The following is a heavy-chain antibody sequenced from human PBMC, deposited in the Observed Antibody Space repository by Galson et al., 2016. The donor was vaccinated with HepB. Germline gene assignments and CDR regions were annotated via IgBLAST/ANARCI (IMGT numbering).Heavy chain of an antibody. CDR2: IGGSGGSA. CDR1: GYTFSSYA. J-gene: IGHJ4*01. V-gene: IGHV3-23*01. D-gene: IGHD2/OR15-2a*01. Sequence: SLRLSCAASGYTFSSYAMSWVRQAPGKGLEWVSGIGGSGGSAYYADSVKGRFTISRDNSKNTLYLQMNSLRAEDTAVYYCARAYSRLGRWRLLYYFDYWGRGTLVTVSS. CDR3: ARAYSRLGRWRLLYYFDY.